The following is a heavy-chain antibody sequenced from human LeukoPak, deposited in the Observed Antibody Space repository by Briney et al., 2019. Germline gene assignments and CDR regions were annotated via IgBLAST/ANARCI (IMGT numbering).Heavy chain of an antibody. CDR3: ARDSDRAVDY. V-gene: IGHV3-48*04. J-gene: IGHJ4*02. CDR1: GFTFSSYS. D-gene: IGHD3-22*01. Sequence: GGSLRLSCAASGFTFSSYSMNWVRQAPGKGLEWVSYISSSSSTIYYADSVKGRFTISRDNAKNSLYLQMNSLRAEDTAVYYCARDSDRAVDYWGQGTLVTVSS. CDR2: ISSSSSTI.